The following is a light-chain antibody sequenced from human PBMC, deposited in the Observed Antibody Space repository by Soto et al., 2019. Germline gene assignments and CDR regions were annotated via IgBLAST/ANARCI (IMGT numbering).Light chain of an antibody. CDR2: DVS. CDR1: QTISSL. V-gene: IGKV1-5*01. CDR3: QQSYTTPLT. Sequence: DIQMTPSPTTLSASVGDGVTINCRASQTISSLLAWYQQRPGTAPKLLIYDVSSLQGGVPSRFSGSGSGTDFTLTISSLQPEDFATYWCQQSYTTPLTFGGGTKVDI. J-gene: IGKJ4*01.